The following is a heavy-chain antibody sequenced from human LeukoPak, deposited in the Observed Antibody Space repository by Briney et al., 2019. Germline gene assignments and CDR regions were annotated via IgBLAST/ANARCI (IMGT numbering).Heavy chain of an antibody. CDR3: ARDYFGYSGYANYYYGMDV. CDR1: GYTFTSYY. Sequence: ASVKVSCKASGYTFTSYYMHWVRPAPGQGLEWMGIINPSGGSTSYAQKFQGRVTMTRDTSTSTVYMELSSLRSEDTAVYYCARDYFGYSGYANYYYGMDVWGQGTTVTVSS. J-gene: IGHJ6*02. CDR2: INPSGGST. V-gene: IGHV1-46*01. D-gene: IGHD5-12*01.